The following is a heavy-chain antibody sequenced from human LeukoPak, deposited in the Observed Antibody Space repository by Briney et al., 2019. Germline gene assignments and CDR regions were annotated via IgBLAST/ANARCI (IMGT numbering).Heavy chain of an antibody. D-gene: IGHD3-10*01. CDR1: GFTFSNFG. CDR2: ISDDGSNI. J-gene: IGHJ4*02. Sequence: GGSLRLSCAASGFTFSNFGMHWVRQAPGKGLEWVAVISDDGSNIHYADSVKGRFTISRDNFRNTLFLQTSSLRGEDTAVYYCAKDRIEWFGELLSSFDFWGQGTLVTVSS. V-gene: IGHV3-30*18. CDR3: AKDRIEWFGELLSSFDF.